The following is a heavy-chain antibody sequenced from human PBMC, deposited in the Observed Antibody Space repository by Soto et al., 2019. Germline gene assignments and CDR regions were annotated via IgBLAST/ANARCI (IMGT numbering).Heavy chain of an antibody. Sequence: PSETLSLTCAVYGGSFSGYYWSWIGQTPGKGLEWIGEINQSGSTNYKPSLKSRVIISVDTSKNQFSLKLSSVTAADTAVYYCAREANRGDPPDYWGQGTLVTVSS. CDR3: AREANRGDPPDY. CDR2: INQSGST. D-gene: IGHD7-27*01. J-gene: IGHJ4*02. CDR1: GGSFSGYY. V-gene: IGHV4-34*01.